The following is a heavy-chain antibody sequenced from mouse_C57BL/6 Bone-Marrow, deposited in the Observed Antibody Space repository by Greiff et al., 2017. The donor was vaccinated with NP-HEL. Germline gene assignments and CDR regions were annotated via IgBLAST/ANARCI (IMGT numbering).Heavy chain of an antibody. CDR1: GYTFTSYW. Sequence: VQLQQSGAELVKPGASVKMSCKASGYTFTSYWITWVKQRPGQGLEWNGDIYPGSGSTNYNEKFKSKATLTVDTSSSTAYMQLGSLTSEDSAVYYCARSGSYYAMDYWGPGTSVTVSS. D-gene: IGHD4-1*01. CDR3: ARSGSYYAMDY. CDR2: IYPGSGST. J-gene: IGHJ4*01. V-gene: IGHV1-55*01.